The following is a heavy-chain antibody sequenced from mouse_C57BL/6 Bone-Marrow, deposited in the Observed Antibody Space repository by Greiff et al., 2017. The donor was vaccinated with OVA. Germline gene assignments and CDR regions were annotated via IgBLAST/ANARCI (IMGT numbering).Heavy chain of an antibody. CDR1: GFNIQDDY. Sequence: EVQRVESGAELVRPGASVKLSCTASGFNIQDDYMHWVKQRPEQGLEWIGWIDPENGDTEYASKFQGKATITADTSSNTAYLQLSSLTSEDTAVYYCTTRIYYGNYAWFAYWGQGTLVTVSA. J-gene: IGHJ3*01. CDR2: IDPENGDT. D-gene: IGHD2-1*01. CDR3: TTRIYYGNYAWFAY. V-gene: IGHV14-4*01.